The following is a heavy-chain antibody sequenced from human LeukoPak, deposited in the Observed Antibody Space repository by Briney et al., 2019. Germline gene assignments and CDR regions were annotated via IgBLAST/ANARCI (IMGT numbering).Heavy chain of an antibody. V-gene: IGHV3-33*01. CDR1: GFTFSSYG. D-gene: IGHD6-13*01. CDR3: ASVIAAAGLGAFDI. J-gene: IGHJ3*02. CDR2: IWYDGSNK. Sequence: HPGGSLRLSCAASGFTFSSYGMHWVRQAPGKGLEWVAVIWYDGSNKYYADSVKGRFTISRDNSKNTLYLQMNSLRAEDTAVYYCASVIAAAGLGAFDIWGQGTMVTVSS.